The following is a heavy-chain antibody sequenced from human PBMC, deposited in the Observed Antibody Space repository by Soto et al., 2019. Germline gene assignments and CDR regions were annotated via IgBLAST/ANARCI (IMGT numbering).Heavy chain of an antibody. CDR3: QRSVGP. CDR2: TFYSGTT. Sequence: SEMLFARRNVSGGSIGSGGDFWNWIRQHPGKGLEWIGYTFYSGTTYYNPSLKSRVTISLDTSKNQFSLKLSSVTAGGTPVYYCQRSVGPCAERTLVTXSS. CDR1: GGSIGSGGDF. J-gene: IGHJ5*02. V-gene: IGHV4-31*02.